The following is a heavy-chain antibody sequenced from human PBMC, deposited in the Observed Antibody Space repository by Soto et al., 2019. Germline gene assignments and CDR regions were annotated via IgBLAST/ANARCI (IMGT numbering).Heavy chain of an antibody. CDR3: ARDGLIVPATDDAFDI. V-gene: IGHV1-18*01. D-gene: IGHD6-6*01. J-gene: IGHJ3*02. CDR2: ISAYNGNT. Sequence: GASVKVSCKASGYTFTSYGISWVRQAPGQGLEWMGWISAYNGNTNYAQKLQGRVTMTTDTSTSTAYMELRSLRSDDTAVYYCARDGLIVPATDDAFDIWGQGTMVTVSS. CDR1: GYTFTSYG.